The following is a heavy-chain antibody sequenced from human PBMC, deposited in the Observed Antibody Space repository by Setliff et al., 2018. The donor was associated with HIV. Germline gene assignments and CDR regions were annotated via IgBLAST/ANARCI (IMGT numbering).Heavy chain of an antibody. Sequence: ASVKVSCKVSGYTLSELSVHWVRQAPGKGLEWMGGFDPEDGERIYAQKFQDRVTMTEDTSSDTAYMEMSGLTSEDTAVYFCSTGWGLYDNRHTAAGYLQHGGQGTLVTVSS. V-gene: IGHV1-24*01. CDR1: GYTLSELS. D-gene: IGHD3-22*01. CDR2: FDPEDGER. CDR3: STGWGLYDNRHTAAGYLQH. J-gene: IGHJ1*01.